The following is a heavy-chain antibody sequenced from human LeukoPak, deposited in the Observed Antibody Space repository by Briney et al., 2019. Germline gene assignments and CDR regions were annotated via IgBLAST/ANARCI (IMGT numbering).Heavy chain of an antibody. J-gene: IGHJ3*02. CDR1: GFTFDDYA. Sequence: GGSLRLSCAASGFTFDDYAMHWVRQAPGKGLEWVSGISWNSGSIGYADSVKGRFTISRDNAKNSLYLQMNSLRAEDTALYYCAKGHSGSYRDDAFDSGGQGTMVTVSA. CDR3: AKGHSGSYRDDAFDS. CDR2: ISWNSGSI. V-gene: IGHV3-9*01. D-gene: IGHD1-26*01.